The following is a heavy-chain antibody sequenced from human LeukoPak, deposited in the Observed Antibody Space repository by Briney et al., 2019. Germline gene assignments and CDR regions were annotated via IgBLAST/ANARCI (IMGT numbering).Heavy chain of an antibody. CDR3: ARGRRDVLRFLEWRRPLYGMDV. CDR1: GYTFTSYD. Sequence: ASVKVSCKASGYTFTSYDINWVRQATGQGLEWMGWMNPNSGNTGYAQKFQGRVTMTRNTSISTAYMELSSLRSEDTAVYYCARGRRDVLRFLEWRRPLYGMDVWGQGTTVTVSS. J-gene: IGHJ6*02. V-gene: IGHV1-8*01. D-gene: IGHD3-3*01. CDR2: MNPNSGNT.